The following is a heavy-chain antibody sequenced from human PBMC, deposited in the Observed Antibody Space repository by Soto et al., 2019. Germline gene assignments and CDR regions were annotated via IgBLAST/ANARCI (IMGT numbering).Heavy chain of an antibody. V-gene: IGHV3-21*05. Sequence: PGGSLRISCAVSGFSFSDYNINWVRQAPGEGLGWGSYINSNGGDINYAAAVRGRCTTSTENANNTAYLQINSLSEGDTAVNYYARDGPITAAVTTKPYCFDSWGRGTLVTVSS. CDR3: ARDGPITAAVTTKPYCFDS. D-gene: IGHD2-2*01. CDR1: GFSFSDYN. CDR2: INSNGGDI. J-gene: IGHJ5*01.